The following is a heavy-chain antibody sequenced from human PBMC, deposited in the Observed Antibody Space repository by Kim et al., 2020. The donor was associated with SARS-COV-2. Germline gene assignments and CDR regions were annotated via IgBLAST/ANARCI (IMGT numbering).Heavy chain of an antibody. J-gene: IGHJ3*02. D-gene: IGHD2-21*01. CDR1: GFTFGSYN. V-gene: IGHV3-48*02. Sequence: GGSLRLSCAASGFTFGSYNMNWVRQAPGQGLEWISYISSSSISIYYADSVKGRFTISRDNAKNSLFLQMDSLRDEDTAVYYCARMSKIIPVAPNGFDIWGQGTMVTVSS. CDR2: ISSSSISI. CDR3: ARMSKIIPVAPNGFDI.